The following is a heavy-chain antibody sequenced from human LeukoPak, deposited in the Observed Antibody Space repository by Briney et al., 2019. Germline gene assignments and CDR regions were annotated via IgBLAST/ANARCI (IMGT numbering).Heavy chain of an antibody. Sequence: PGGSLRLSCSGSGFTFNNHAMTWVRQAPGKGLERVSAISGSGGSTYYADSVKGRFTISRDNSKSTLSLQMNSLRAEDTAVYYCARGPYSSSYFDSWGQGTLVTVSS. CDR1: GFTFNNHA. CDR3: ARGPYSSSYFDS. D-gene: IGHD6-13*01. J-gene: IGHJ4*02. V-gene: IGHV3-23*01. CDR2: ISGSGGST.